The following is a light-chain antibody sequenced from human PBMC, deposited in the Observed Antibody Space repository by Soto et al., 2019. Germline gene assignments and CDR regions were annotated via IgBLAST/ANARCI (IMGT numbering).Light chain of an antibody. J-gene: IGKJ1*01. Sequence: EIVRTQSPATLSASPGERATISCRASQTVSRKYLAWYQQRPGQAPRLVIYGASNRASGIPDRFSGGGSGTDFTLTINRLEPEDFAVYYCQQYGGSVWTFGQGTKVDIK. CDR3: QQYGGSVWT. V-gene: IGKV3-20*01. CDR2: GAS. CDR1: QTVSRKY.